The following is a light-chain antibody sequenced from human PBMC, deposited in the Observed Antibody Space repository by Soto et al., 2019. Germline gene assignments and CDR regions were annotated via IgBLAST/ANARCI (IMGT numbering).Light chain of an antibody. Sequence: DIQMTQSPSTLSASVGDRVTITCRASQSISSWLAWYQQKPGKAPNLLIYKASTLQSGVPSRFSGSGSGTEFTLTISSLQPDDFATYYCRHYNSYPLTFGGGTKVEIK. CDR2: KAS. J-gene: IGKJ4*01. V-gene: IGKV1-5*03. CDR1: QSISSW. CDR3: RHYNSYPLT.